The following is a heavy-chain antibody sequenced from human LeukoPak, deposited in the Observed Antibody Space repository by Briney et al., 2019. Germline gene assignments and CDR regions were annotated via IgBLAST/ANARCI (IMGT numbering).Heavy chain of an antibody. Sequence: GGSLRLSCAASGFTFSSYSMNWVRRAPGKGLEWVSSISSSSSYIYYADSVKGRFTISRDNAKNSLYLQMNSLRAEDTAVYYCARGLTGTTGGLGFDFDYWGQGTLVTVSS. V-gene: IGHV3-21*01. D-gene: IGHD1-7*01. CDR3: ARGLTGTTGGLGFDFDY. CDR1: GFTFSSYS. J-gene: IGHJ4*02. CDR2: ISSSSSYI.